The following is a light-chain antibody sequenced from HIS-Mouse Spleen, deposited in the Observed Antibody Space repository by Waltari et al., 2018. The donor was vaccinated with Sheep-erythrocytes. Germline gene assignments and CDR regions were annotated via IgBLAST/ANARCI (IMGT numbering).Light chain of an antibody. CDR3: LQDYNYPYT. Sequence: AIQLTQSPSSLSASVGDRVTITCRASQGIRNDLGWYQQKPGKAPKLLIYAASSLQSGVPSRFSGSGSGTDFTITISSLQPEDFATYYCLQDYNYPYTFGQGTKLEIK. CDR2: AAS. J-gene: IGKJ2*01. V-gene: IGKV1-6*01. CDR1: QGIRND.